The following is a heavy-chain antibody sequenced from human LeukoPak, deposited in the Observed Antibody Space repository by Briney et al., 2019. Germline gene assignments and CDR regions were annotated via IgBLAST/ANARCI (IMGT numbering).Heavy chain of an antibody. CDR2: IYHSGST. D-gene: IGHD3-16*02. V-gene: IGHV4-30-2*01. J-gene: IGHJ4*02. CDR1: GGSISSGGYY. Sequence: SQTLSLTCTVSGGSISSGGYYWSWIRQPPGKGLEWIGYIYHSGSTYFNPSLKSRVTISVDRSKNQFSLKLSSVTAVDTAVYYRARGARYTGDYWGQGTLVTVSS. CDR3: ARGARYTGDY.